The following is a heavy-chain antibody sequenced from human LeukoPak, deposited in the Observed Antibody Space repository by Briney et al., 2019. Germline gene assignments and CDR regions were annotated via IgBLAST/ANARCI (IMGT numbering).Heavy chain of an antibody. D-gene: IGHD6-19*01. Sequence: PSETLSLTCTVSGGSITSTYYYWGWIRQPPGKGLEWIGSIHYSGSTYYNPSFKSRVTIFVDTSKNQFSLNLSSVTAADTAVYYCARGFRGTHSQWLVRHPKYYFDYWGQGTLVTVSS. CDR2: IHYSGST. CDR3: ARGFRGTHSQWLVRHPKYYFDY. V-gene: IGHV4-39*07. J-gene: IGHJ4*02. CDR1: GGSITSTYYY.